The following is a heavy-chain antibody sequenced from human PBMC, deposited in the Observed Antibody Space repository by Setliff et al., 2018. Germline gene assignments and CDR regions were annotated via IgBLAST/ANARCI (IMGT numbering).Heavy chain of an antibody. V-gene: IGHV4-34*01. CDR3: ARGDIVVVVAANAFDI. CDR2: SNHGGST. CDR1: GESFSNNY. Sequence: PSETLSLTCSVYGESFSNNYWSWIRQTPGKGLEWIGESNHGGSTSYHPSLKSRLTMSVDTSKNQFSLKLTSVTAADMAVYYCARGDIVVVVAANAFDIWGQGTMVTVSS. D-gene: IGHD2-15*01. J-gene: IGHJ3*02.